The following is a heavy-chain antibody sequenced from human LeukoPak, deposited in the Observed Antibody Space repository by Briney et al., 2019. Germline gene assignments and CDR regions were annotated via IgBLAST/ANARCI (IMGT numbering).Heavy chain of an antibody. V-gene: IGHV3-21*01. Sequence: GGSLRLSCEASGFILSRYSMNWVRQAPGKGLEWVSSVSTSSSYIYYADSVKGRFTISRDNAKKSLYLLMNSLRAEDTAVYYCAKGYGWDASYYYYYMDVWGKGTTVTISS. CDR3: AKGYGWDASYYYYYMDV. CDR1: GFILSRYS. J-gene: IGHJ6*03. CDR2: VSTSSSYI. D-gene: IGHD2-8*02.